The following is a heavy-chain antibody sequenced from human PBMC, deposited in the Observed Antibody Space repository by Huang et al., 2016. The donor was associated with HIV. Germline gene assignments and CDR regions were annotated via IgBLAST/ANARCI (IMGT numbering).Heavy chain of an antibody. CDR3: VHRLRYGKWYVDY. Sequence: QITLKESGPTLVKPTQTLTLTCTFSGFSLTSSGVAVGWIRQPPGKALAWLALISWDNEERFIPSLKTRRTITTDTPKNELVLTMTNMDPVDTATYYCVHRLRYGKWYVDYWGQGVLVTVSS. CDR2: ISWDNEE. J-gene: IGHJ4*02. D-gene: IGHD6-13*01. V-gene: IGHV2-5*02. CDR1: GFSLTSSGVA.